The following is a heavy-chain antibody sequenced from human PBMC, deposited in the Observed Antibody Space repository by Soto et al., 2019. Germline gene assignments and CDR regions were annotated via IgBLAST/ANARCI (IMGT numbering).Heavy chain of an antibody. J-gene: IGHJ6*02. CDR1: GDSVSSNSAA. V-gene: IGHV6-1*01. CDR3: ARDSHIVVVVAATIDYYYGMDV. Sequence: SQTLSLTCAISGDSVSSNSAAWNWIRQSPSRGLEWLGRTYYRSKWYNDYAVSVKSQITINPDTSKNQFSLQLNSVTPEDTAVYYCARDSHIVVVVAATIDYYYGMDVWGQGTTVTVSS. D-gene: IGHD2-15*01. CDR2: TYYRSKWYN.